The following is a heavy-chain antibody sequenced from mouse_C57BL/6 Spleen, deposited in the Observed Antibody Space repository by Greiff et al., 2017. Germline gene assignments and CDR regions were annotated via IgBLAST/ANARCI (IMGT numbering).Heavy chain of an antibody. V-gene: IGHV6-3*01. CDR2: IRLKSDNYAT. D-gene: IGHD2-5*01. Sequence: EVMLVESGGGLVQPGGSMKLSCVASGFTFSHYWMNWVRQSPEKGLEWVAQIRLKSDNYATHYAESVKGRFTISRDDSKSSVYLQMNNLRAEDTGIYYCTRSNPWFAYWGQGTLGTVSA. CDR3: TRSNPWFAY. CDR1: GFTFSHYW. J-gene: IGHJ3*01.